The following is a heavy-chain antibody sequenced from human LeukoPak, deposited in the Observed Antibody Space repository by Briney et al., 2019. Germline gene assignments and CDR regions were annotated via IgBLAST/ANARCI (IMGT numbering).Heavy chain of an antibody. CDR1: GFTFSSYA. V-gene: IGHV3-48*04. J-gene: IGHJ4*02. Sequence: GGSLRLSCAASGFTFSSYAMSWVRQAPGKGLEWVSYISSSSSTIYYADSVKGRFTISRDNAKNSLYLQMNSLRAADTAVYYCARGTYYYGSATPDSWGQGTLVTVSS. D-gene: IGHD3-10*01. CDR2: ISSSSSTI. CDR3: ARGTYYYGSATPDS.